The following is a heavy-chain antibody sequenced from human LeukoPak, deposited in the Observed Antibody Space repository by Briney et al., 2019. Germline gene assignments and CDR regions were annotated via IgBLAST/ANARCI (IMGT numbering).Heavy chain of an antibody. CDR2: INANSGGT. J-gene: IGHJ4*02. CDR3: ARSLWFGELLSGTH. V-gene: IGHV1-2*02. Sequence: EASVKVSCKASGHTFTGYYMHWVRQAPGQGLEWMGWINANSGGTNYAQKFQGRVTMTRDTSISTAYMELSRLRSDDTAVYYCARSLWFGELLSGTHWGQGTLVTVSS. CDR1: GHTFTGYY. D-gene: IGHD3-10*01.